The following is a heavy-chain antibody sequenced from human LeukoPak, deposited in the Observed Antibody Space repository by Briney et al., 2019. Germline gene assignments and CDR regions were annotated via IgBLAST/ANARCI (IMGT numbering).Heavy chain of an antibody. CDR1: GYIFTSYD. V-gene: IGHV1-8*01. CDR3: ARGGGLLRFEPFDY. Sequence: ASVKVSCKASGYIFTSYDINWVRQATGQGLEWMGWMNPNSGNTGYAQKFQGRVTMTRNTSISTAYMELSSLRSEDTAVHYCARGGGLLRFEPFDYWGQGTLVTVSS. CDR2: MNPNSGNT. D-gene: IGHD3-3*01. J-gene: IGHJ4*02.